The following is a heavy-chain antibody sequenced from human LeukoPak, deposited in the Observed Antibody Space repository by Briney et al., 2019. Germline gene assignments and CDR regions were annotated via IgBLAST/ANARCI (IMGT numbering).Heavy chain of an antibody. CDR3: AKANRKYCSGGSCYRRAAFDI. V-gene: IGHV3-48*01. Sequence: GGSLRLSCAASGFTFSDYSMNWVRQAPGKGLEWVSYISRSSSTIYYADSVKGRFTISRDNAKNSLYLQMNSLRAEDTAVYYCAKANRKYCSGGSCYRRAAFDIWGQGTMVTVSS. D-gene: IGHD2-15*01. J-gene: IGHJ3*02. CDR1: GFTFSDYS. CDR2: ISRSSSTI.